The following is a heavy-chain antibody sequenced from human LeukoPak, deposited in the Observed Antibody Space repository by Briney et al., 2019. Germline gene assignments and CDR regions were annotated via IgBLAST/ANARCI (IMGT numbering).Heavy chain of an antibody. J-gene: IGHJ4*02. CDR2: ISYDGSNK. CDR3: ASQSRYYFDF. Sequence: GRSLRLSCAASGFTFSSYAMHWVRQAPGKGLEWVAVISYDGSNKYYADSVKGRFTISRDNSKNTLYLQMNSLRAEDTAVYYCASQSRYYFDFWGQGTLVTVSS. V-gene: IGHV3-30-3*01. CDR1: GFTFSSYA.